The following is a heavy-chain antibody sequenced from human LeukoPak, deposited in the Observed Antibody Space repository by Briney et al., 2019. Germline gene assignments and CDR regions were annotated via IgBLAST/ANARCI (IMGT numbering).Heavy chain of an antibody. CDR3: ARDLGFGYYDSSGPEDYFDY. J-gene: IGHJ4*02. CDR1: GFSFSSYG. D-gene: IGHD3-22*01. CDR2: IWYDGTNK. V-gene: IGHV3-33*01. Sequence: GESLKISCAASGFSFSSYGMHWVRQAPGKGLEWVAVIWYDGTNKYYADSVKGRFTISRDNSKNTLYLQMNSLRAEDTAVYYCARDLGFGYYDSSGPEDYFDYWGQGTLVTVSS.